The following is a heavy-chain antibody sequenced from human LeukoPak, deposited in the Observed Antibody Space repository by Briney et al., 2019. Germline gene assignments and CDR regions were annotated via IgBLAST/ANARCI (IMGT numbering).Heavy chain of an antibody. CDR1: GFDFCSYD. V-gene: IGHV3-33*01. D-gene: IGHD1-14*01. J-gene: IGHJ4*02. CDR2: IWLDGSAT. CDR3: ARDLNREDFDY. Sequence: PGGSLRLSCAASGFDFCSYDMHWVRQAPGKGLEWVAIIWLDGSATYYGDSVKGRFTVSRDNSNNTLYLQMNSLRVEDTAVYYCARDLNREDFDYWGQGTLVAVSS.